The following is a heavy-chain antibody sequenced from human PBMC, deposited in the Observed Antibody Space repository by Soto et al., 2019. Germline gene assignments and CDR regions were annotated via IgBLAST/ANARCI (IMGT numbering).Heavy chain of an antibody. CDR2: IWYHGVDK. J-gene: IGHJ4*02. Sequence: QVQLVESGGGVVQPERSLRLSCAASGFTFSRQAMNWARQAPGRGLEWVAVIWYHGVDKYYADSVKGRFTISRDNSKNTVYLQMNSLRGEDTAVYYCATGFLGLCTGCNCPLDSWGQGSLVTVSS. D-gene: IGHD2-15*01. CDR1: GFTFSRQA. CDR3: ATGFLGLCTGCNCPLDS. V-gene: IGHV3-33*01.